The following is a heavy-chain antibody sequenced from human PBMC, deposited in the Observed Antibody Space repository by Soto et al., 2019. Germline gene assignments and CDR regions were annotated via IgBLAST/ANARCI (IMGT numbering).Heavy chain of an antibody. CDR3: ERVKRGVIKGSYYYYYGMDV. CDR1: GGSFSGYY. J-gene: IGHJ6*02. CDR2: INHSGST. Sequence: QVQLQQWGAGLLKPSETLSLTCAVYGGSFSGYYWSWIRQPPGKGLEWIGEINHSGSTNYNPSLKSRVTIAVDTSKNQFPLKLSSETAADTAVYYCERVKRGVIKGSYYYYYGMDVWGQGTTVTVSS. V-gene: IGHV4-34*01. D-gene: IGHD3-10*01.